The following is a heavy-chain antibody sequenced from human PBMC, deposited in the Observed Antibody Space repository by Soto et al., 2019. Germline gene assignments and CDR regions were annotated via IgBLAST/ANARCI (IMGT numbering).Heavy chain of an antibody. CDR2: IYYSGST. Sequence: SETLSLTCTVSGGSISSYYWSWIRQPPGKGLEWIGYIYYSGSTNYNPSLKSRVTISVDTSKNQFSLKLSSVTAADTAVYYCARKSYYYGSWRRLDWFDPWGQGTLVTVS. V-gene: IGHV4-59*08. CDR1: GGSISSYY. D-gene: IGHD3-10*01. CDR3: ARKSYYYGSWRRLDWFDP. J-gene: IGHJ5*02.